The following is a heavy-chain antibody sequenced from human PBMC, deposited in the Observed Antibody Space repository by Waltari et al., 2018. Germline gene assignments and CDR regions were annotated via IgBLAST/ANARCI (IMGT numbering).Heavy chain of an antibody. V-gene: IGHV5-51*01. J-gene: IGHJ6*03. CDR2: IYPGDSDT. CDR3: ARHGQQLGYYYYYMDV. CDR1: GYSFTSYW. Sequence: EVQLVQSGAEVKKPGESLKISCKGSGYSFTSYWIGWGRQMPGKGREWMGIIYPGDSDTRYSPSFQGQVTISADKSISTAYLQWSSLKASDTAMYYCARHGQQLGYYYYYMDVWGKGTTVTVSS. D-gene: IGHD6-13*01.